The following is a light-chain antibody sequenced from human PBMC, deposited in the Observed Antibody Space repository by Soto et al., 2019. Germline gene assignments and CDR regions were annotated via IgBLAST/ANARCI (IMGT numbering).Light chain of an antibody. J-gene: IGLJ1*01. Sequence: QSALTQPASVSGSPGQSITVSCTGTSSDVGGYNYVSWYQQHPGKAPKLMIYEVSKRPSGVSNRFSGSKSGNTASLTISGLQAEDEADYFCSSYTSSHTYVFGSGTKVTVL. CDR1: SSDVGGYNY. CDR2: EVS. CDR3: SSYTSSHTYV. V-gene: IGLV2-14*01.